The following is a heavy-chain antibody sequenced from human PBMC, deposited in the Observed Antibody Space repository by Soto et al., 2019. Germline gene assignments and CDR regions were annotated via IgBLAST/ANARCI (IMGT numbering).Heavy chain of an antibody. CDR1: GGSISSDHYH. Sequence: QVQLQESGPGLVRPSQTLSLTCTVSGGSISSDHYHWTWIRQTPGKGLEWIGYIHYSGSVYYNPSLHSRVTMSVDTSKNLFSLKLSSVTAADTAVYFCVREDDGGDSDYYGLDVWGQGTTVTVSS. D-gene: IGHD4-17*01. J-gene: IGHJ6*02. V-gene: IGHV4-30-4*01. CDR2: IHYSGSV. CDR3: VREDDGGDSDYYGLDV.